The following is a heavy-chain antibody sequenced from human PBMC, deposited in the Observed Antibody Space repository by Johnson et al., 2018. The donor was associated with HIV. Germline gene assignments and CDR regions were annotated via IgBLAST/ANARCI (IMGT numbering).Heavy chain of an antibody. CDR2: ISGSGGNP. D-gene: IGHD2-15*01. CDR1: GFTFSIYA. J-gene: IGHJ3*02. V-gene: IGHV3-23*04. CDR3: AKFGCSGGSCYSVMADAYDI. Sequence: VQLVESGGGLVQPGGSLRLSCAASGFTFSIYAMSWVRQAPGKGLEWVSAISGSGGNPYYADSVKARFTISRDNSKNTLYLQMNSLRAEDTAVYYCAKFGCSGGSCYSVMADAYDIWGQGTMVTVSS.